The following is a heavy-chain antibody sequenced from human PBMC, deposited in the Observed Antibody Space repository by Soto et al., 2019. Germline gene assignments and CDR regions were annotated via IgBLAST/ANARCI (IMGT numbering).Heavy chain of an antibody. CDR1: GSSISSYY. CDR2: LYHSGST. V-gene: IGHV4-59*01. J-gene: IGHJ4*02. CDR3: ARANSGGYYFDY. Sequence: SETLSLTCTVSGSSISSYYWNWIRQPPGKGLEWIGYLYHSGSTNYNPSLKSRVTISVDKSKNNFSLRLSSVNAADTAVYYCARANSGGYYFDYWGQGTPVTVSS. D-gene: IGHD3-22*01.